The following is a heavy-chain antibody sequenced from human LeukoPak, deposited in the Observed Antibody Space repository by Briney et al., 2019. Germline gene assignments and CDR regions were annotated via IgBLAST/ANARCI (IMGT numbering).Heavy chain of an antibody. V-gene: IGHV3-23*01. J-gene: IGHJ4*02. CDR2: ISGGGDIT. CDR1: GFNFANHA. CDR3: VREDTPATANY. D-gene: IGHD2-21*02. Sequence: GGSLRLSCAASGFNFANHAMSWVRQTAGKGLEWVSAISGGGDITYYADSVKGRFTISRDNSKDTLFLQMHSLRPGDTAVYYCVREDTPATANYWGQGTLVTIPS.